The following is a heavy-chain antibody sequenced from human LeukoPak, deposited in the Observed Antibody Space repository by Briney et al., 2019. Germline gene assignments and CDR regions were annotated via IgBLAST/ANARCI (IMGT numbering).Heavy chain of an antibody. CDR1: GGSFSGNY. J-gene: IGHJ6*03. CDR2: INHSGST. CDR3: AGIRYYYDSSGYFSGFRYYYYYMDV. V-gene: IGHV4-34*01. D-gene: IGHD3-22*01. Sequence: SETLSLTCAVYGGSFSGNYWSWIRQPPGKGLEWIGEINHSGSTNYNPSLKSRVTISVDTSKNQFSLKLSSVTAADTAVYYCAGIRYYYDSSGYFSGFRYYYYYMDVWGKGTTVTVSS.